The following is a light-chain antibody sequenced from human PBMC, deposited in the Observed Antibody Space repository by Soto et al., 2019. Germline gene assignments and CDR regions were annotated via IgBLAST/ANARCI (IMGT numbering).Light chain of an antibody. V-gene: IGLV2-14*01. CDR1: SSDVGDHNY. Sequence: QSALTQPASVSGSPGQSITLSCTGTSSDVGDHNYVSWYQQHPGRAPKLLISEVSSRPSGVSNRFSGSKSGNTASLTISGLQAEDEADYYCSSYTTRDSLVIFGGGAKLTVL. CDR2: EVS. J-gene: IGLJ2*01. CDR3: SSYTTRDSLVI.